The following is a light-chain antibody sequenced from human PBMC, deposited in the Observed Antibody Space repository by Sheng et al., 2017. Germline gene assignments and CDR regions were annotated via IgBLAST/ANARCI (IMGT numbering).Light chain of an antibody. Sequence: DIQLTQSPSSLSASVGDRVIITCQASHDISHNLNWFQQKPGRPPKLLIYDASNLDIGVPARFTGSGSGTQFTLTIRGLQPEDFASYICQQYSNRELSFGGGDQGGHQT. V-gene: IGKV1-33*01. CDR3: QQYSNRELS. CDR2: DAS. CDR1: HDISHN. J-gene: IGKJ4*01.